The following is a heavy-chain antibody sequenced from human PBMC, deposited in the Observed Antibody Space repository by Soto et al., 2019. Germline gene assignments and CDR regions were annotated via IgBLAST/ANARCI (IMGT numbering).Heavy chain of an antibody. CDR1: GNTFSNYY. D-gene: IGHD2-21*02. CDR3: ARVGHVVVVTAAFDY. Sequence: QVQLVQSGAEVKKPGASVKVSCKASGNTFSNYYIHWVRQAPGQGLEWMGTINPSGGHTTYAQKFLGIVTMTRDTSTITLYMELTSLRSEDTAVYYCARVGHVVVVTAAFDYWGQGTLVTVSS. V-gene: IGHV1-46*03. J-gene: IGHJ4*02. CDR2: INPSGGHT.